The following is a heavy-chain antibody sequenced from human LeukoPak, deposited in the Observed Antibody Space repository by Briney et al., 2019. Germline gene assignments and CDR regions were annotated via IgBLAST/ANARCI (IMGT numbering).Heavy chain of an antibody. V-gene: IGHV3-53*01. CDR2: IYVDGST. J-gene: IGHJ5*01. CDR3: PRITAYDDS. Sequence: GGSLRLSCAASGFTVSSNYMNWVRQAPGKGLEWVSGIYVDGSTYYADSVKGRFTISRDNSRNTLYLQMNSLRAEDTAVYYCPRITAYDDSWGQGTLVTVSS. D-gene: IGHD1-20*01. CDR1: GFTVSSNY.